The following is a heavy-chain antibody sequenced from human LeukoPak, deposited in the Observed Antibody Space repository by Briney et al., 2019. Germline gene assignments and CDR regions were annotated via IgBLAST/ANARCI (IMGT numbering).Heavy chain of an antibody. CDR1: DVSINDYW. V-gene: IGHV4-4*07. J-gene: IGHJ4*02. CDR2: IYASEGP. CDR3: ARRASSTYWSFDS. D-gene: IGHD1-26*01. Sequence: SETQSLTCTVSDVSINDYWWTWIRQPAGKGLEWIGQIYASEGPKYNPSLESRVTMSIDTSKKQFSLHLSFVTVADTGVYFCARRASSTYWSFDSWGQGTQVTVSS.